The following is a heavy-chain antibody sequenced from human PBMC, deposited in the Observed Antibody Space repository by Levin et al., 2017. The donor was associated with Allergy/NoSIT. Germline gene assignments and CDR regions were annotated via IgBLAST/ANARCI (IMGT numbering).Heavy chain of an antibody. J-gene: IGHJ4*02. CDR1: GGSISSSSYY. CDR3: ARQLYYYGSGSYEEIDY. Sequence: SETLSLTCTVSGGSISSSSYYWGWIRQPPGKGLEWIGSIYYSGSTYYNPSLKSRVTISVDTSKNQFSLKLSSVTAADTAVYYCARQLYYYGSGSYEEIDYWGQGTLVTVSS. CDR2: IYYSGST. V-gene: IGHV4-39*01. D-gene: IGHD3-10*01.